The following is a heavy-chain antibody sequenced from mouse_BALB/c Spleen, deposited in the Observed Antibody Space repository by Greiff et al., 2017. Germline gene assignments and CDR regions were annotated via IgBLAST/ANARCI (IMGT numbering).Heavy chain of an antibody. V-gene: IGHV5-6-4*01. CDR2: ISSGGSYT. J-gene: IGHJ1*01. D-gene: IGHD1-1*01. CDR3: TRDGVTTVVGYFDV. CDR1: GFTFSSYT. Sequence: DVKLVESGGGLVKPGGSLKLSCAASGFTFSSYTMSWVRQTPEKRLEWVATISSGGSYTYYPDSVKGRFTISRDNAKNTLYLQMSSLKSEDTAMYYCTRDGVTTVVGYFDVWGAGTTVTVSS.